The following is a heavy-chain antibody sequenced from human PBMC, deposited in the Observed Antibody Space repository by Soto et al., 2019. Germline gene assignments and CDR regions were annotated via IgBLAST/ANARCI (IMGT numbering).Heavy chain of an antibody. D-gene: IGHD3-3*01. CDR1: GFTFSSYG. CDR3: AKGPPITIFGVVIPHYYYGMDV. Sequence: PGGSLRLSCAASGFTFSSYGMHWVRQAPGKGLEWVAVISGSGGSTYYADSVKGRFTISRDNSKNTLYLQMNSLRAEDTAVYYCAKGPPITIFGVVIPHYYYGMDVWGQGTTVTVSS. CDR2: ISGSGGST. V-gene: IGHV3-23*01. J-gene: IGHJ6*02.